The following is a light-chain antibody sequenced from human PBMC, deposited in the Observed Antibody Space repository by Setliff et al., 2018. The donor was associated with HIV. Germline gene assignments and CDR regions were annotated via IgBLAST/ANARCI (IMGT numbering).Light chain of an antibody. CDR1: TSNIGKNS. V-gene: IGLV1-51*01. Sequence: QFVLTQPPSVSAAPRQKVTISCSGSTSNIGKNSVSWYQQFPGTAPKVLIYDNNERPSGIPDRFSASKSDTAATLVITELQTEDEADYFCGSWDSTLSVVAFGGGTKVTVL. J-gene: IGLJ2*01. CDR2: DNN. CDR3: GSWDSTLSVVA.